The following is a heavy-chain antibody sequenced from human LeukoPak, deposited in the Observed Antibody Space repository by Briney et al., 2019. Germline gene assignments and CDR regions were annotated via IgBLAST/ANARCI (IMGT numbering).Heavy chain of an antibody. CDR3: ARGAPIAPGSSSLSYY. CDR1: VYTFTSYV. CDR2: MNPDSGNT. Sequence: ASVKVSRTASVYTFTSYVINWVRQAAGQGGEWVGWMNPDSGNTGYAQKYQGRVTMTRNTSISTAYMELSSLRSEDTAVYYCARGAPIAPGSSSLSYYWGQGTLVTVS. J-gene: IGHJ4*02. V-gene: IGHV1-8*01. D-gene: IGHD6-13*01.